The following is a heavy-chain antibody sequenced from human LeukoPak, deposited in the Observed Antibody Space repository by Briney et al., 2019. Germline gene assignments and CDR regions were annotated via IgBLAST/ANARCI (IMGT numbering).Heavy chain of an antibody. CDR3: AKDIGYGGNSVSFDY. CDR1: GFTFSSYA. J-gene: IGHJ4*02. V-gene: IGHV3-30-3*01. Sequence: GRSLRLSCAASGFTFSSYAMHWVRQAPGKGLEWVAVISYDGSNKYYADSVKGRFTISRDNSKNTLYLQMNSLRADDTALYYCAKDIGYGGNSVSFDYWGQGTLVTVSS. D-gene: IGHD4-23*01. CDR2: ISYDGSNK.